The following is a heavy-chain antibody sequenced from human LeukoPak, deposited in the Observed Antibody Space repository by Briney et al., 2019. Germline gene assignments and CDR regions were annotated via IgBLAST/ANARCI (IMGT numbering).Heavy chain of an antibody. CDR2: IYYSGST. Sequence: PSETLSLTCTVSGGSISSSSYYWGWIRQPPGKGLEWIGSIYYSGSTYYNPSLKSRVTISVDTSKNQFSLRLSSVTAADTAVYYCARHVPLVRGVITYNWFDPWGQGTLVTVSS. V-gene: IGHV4-39*01. CDR1: GGSISSSSYY. CDR3: ARHVPLVRGVITYNWFDP. J-gene: IGHJ5*02. D-gene: IGHD3-10*01.